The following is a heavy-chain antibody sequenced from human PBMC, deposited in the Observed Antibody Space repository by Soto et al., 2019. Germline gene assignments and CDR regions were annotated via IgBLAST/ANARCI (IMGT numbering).Heavy chain of an antibody. CDR1: GGSISSSSYY. Sequence: SETLSLTCTVSGGSISSSSYYWGWIRQPPGKGLEWIGSIYYSGSTYYNPSLKSRVTISVDTSKNQFSLKLSSVTAADTAVYYCARLMTTVTTLDYWGQGTLVTVSS. V-gene: IGHV4-39*01. D-gene: IGHD4-4*01. CDR3: ARLMTTVTTLDY. CDR2: IYYSGST. J-gene: IGHJ4*02.